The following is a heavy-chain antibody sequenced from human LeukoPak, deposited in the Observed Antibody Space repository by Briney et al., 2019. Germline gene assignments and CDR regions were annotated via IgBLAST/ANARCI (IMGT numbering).Heavy chain of an antibody. CDR3: ARDRGYSYGPFDY. D-gene: IGHD5-18*01. CDR1: GFTFSTYI. V-gene: IGHV3-21*01. J-gene: IGHJ4*02. Sequence: TGGSLRLSCAASGFTFSTYIMNWVRQAPGKGLEWVSSISSSSSYIYYADSVKGRFTISRDDAKNSLYLQMNSLRAEDTAVYYCARDRGYSYGPFDYWGQGALVTVSP. CDR2: ISSSSSYI.